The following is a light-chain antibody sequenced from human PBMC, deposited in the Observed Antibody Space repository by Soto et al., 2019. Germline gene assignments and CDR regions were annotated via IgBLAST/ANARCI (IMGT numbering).Light chain of an antibody. Sequence: DSVMTQSPLSLPVTLGQPSSISCISNQSLVHSDGSAYFSWFQQRPGRSPRLLIYNVSNRDSGVPARFSGSGSGTDFALKISRVEAEDVGVYYCMQGTHWPITFGQGTRLEIK. CDR1: QSLVHSDGSAY. V-gene: IGKV2-30*02. J-gene: IGKJ5*01. CDR2: NVS. CDR3: MQGTHWPIT.